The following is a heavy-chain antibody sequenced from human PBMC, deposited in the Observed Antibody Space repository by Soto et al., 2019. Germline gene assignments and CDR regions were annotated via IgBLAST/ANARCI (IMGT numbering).Heavy chain of an antibody. CDR3: ARVRGNWFDP. V-gene: IGHV4-4*07. CDR1: GGSISSYY. D-gene: IGHD3-10*01. Sequence: SETMSLTCTVSGGSISSYYWSWIRQPAGKGLEWIGRIYTSGSTNYNPSVKSRVTMSVDTSKKQLALKLCSVTAADTAVYYGARVRGNWFDPWGQGTLVTISS. J-gene: IGHJ5*02. CDR2: IYTSGST.